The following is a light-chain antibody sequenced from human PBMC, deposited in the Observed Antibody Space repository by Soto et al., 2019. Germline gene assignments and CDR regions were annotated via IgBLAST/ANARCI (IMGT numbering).Light chain of an antibody. J-gene: IGKJ2*02. CDR2: KSS. CDR3: QLYRSAST. V-gene: IGKV1-5*03. Sequence: DIQMTQSPSTLSAFVGDRVTITCRACQSVSNWLAWYQQKPGKAPRLLISKSSTLESGVPSSFSGSRSGTEVNLSISSLQPEDFATYDCQLYRSASTFVQGTKLEIK. CDR1: QSVSNW.